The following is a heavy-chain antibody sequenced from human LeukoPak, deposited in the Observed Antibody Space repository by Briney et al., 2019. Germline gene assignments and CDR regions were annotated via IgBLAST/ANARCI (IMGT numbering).Heavy chain of an antibody. V-gene: IGHV4-59*01. CDR3: ARDLDPDSGFDAFDI. CDR2: IYYSGST. CDR1: GGSISSYY. D-gene: IGHD1-1*01. J-gene: IGHJ3*02. Sequence: SETLSLTCTVSGGSISSYYWSWIRQPPGKGLEWIGYIYYSGSTNYNPSLKSRVTISVDTSKNQFSLKLSSVTAADTAVYYCARDLDPDSGFDAFDIWGQGTTVTVSS.